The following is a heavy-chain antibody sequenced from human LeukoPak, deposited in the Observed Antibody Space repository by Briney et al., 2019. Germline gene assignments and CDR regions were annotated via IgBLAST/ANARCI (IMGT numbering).Heavy chain of an antibody. D-gene: IGHD2-2*01. Sequence: PSGTLSLTCTVSGGSISSGDYYWSWIRQPPGKGLEWIGYIYYSGSTYYNPSLKSRVTISVDTSKNQFSLKLSSVTAADTAVYYCARVAMGTRESIVVVPAANYYFDYWGQGTLVTVSS. V-gene: IGHV4-30-4*01. J-gene: IGHJ4*02. CDR1: GGSISSGDYY. CDR2: IYYSGST. CDR3: ARVAMGTRESIVVVPAANYYFDY.